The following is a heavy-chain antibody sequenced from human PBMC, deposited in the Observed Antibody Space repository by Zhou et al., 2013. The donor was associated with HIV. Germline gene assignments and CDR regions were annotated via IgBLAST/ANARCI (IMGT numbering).Heavy chain of an antibody. Sequence: QVQLVQSGAEVKKPGSSVKVSCKASGGTFSSFAFSWVRQAPGQGLEWMGGIIPVYGATNYVQKFQGRVTITTDESTSTAYMELSSLRSEDTAVYYCSRGLVGPSAFDIWGQGTLVTVSS. CDR1: GGTFSSFA. D-gene: IGHD1-26*01. V-gene: IGHV1-69*05. J-gene: IGHJ3*02. CDR2: IIPVYGAT. CDR3: SRGLVGPSAFDI.